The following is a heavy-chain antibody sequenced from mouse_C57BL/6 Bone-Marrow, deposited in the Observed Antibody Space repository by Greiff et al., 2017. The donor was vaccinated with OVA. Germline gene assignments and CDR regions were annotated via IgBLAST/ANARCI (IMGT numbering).Heavy chain of an antibody. CDR3: ARGGITTVVDY. CDR1: GFTFSDYY. Sequence: DVMLVESGGGLVQPGGSLKLSCAASGFTFSDYYMYWVRQTPEKRLEWVAYISNGGGSTYYPDTVKGRFTISRDNAKNTLYLQMSRLKSEDTAMYYCARGGITTVVDYWGQGTTLTVSS. CDR2: ISNGGGST. J-gene: IGHJ2*01. D-gene: IGHD1-1*01. V-gene: IGHV5-12*01.